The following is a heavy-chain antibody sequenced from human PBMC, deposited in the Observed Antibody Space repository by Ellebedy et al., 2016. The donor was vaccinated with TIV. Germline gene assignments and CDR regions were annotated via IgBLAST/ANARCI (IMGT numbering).Heavy chain of an antibody. D-gene: IGHD3-10*01. V-gene: IGHV3-53*01. J-gene: IGHJ6*03. CDR3: ARVDYRYDYYMDV. CDR1: GFTVSSNY. CDR2: IYSGGST. Sequence: GESLKISXAASGFTVSSNYMSWVRQAPGKGLEWVSVIYSGGSTYYADSVKGRFTISRDNSKNTLYLQMNSLRAEDTAVYYCARVDYRYDYYMDVWGKGTTVTVSS.